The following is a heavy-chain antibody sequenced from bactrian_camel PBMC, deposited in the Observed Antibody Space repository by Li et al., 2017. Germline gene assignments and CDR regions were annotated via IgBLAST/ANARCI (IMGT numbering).Heavy chain of an antibody. CDR3: AADLDPCIIGYAPRSPFGY. CDR1: AVTFRRDA. J-gene: IGHJ6*01. V-gene: IGHV3S40*01. Sequence: QLVESGGDLVQPGESLTLSCAASAVTFRRDAMMWVRQAPGKGLEWVAGITWNGDITHYADSVRGRFTISRDNAKNTLYLQMNSLQTEDTAVYYCAADLDPCIIGYAPRSPFGYWGQGTQVTVS. CDR2: ITWNGDIT. D-gene: IGHD5*01.